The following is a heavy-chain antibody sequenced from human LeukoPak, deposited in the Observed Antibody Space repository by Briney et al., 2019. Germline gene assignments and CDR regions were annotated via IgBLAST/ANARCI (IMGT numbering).Heavy chain of an antibody. J-gene: IGHJ4*02. CDR3: AKGLERESRLEC. V-gene: IGHV3-23*01. Sequence: GGSLRLSCAASGFTFSSYAMSWVRQAPGKGLEWVSAISGSGGSTYYADSVKGRFTISRDKSKNTRYLQMNSLRAEDTAIYYCAKGLERESRLECWGQGTLVTASS. CDR1: GFTFSSYA. CDR2: ISGSGGST. D-gene: IGHD1-1*01.